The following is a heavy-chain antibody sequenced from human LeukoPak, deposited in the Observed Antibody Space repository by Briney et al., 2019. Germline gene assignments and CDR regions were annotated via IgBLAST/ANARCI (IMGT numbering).Heavy chain of an antibody. V-gene: IGHV4-39*06. J-gene: IGHJ5*01. CDR1: GASVSSNF. D-gene: IGHD2-21*02. Sequence: SETLSLTCAVSGASVSSNFWGWIRQPPGKGPEWLGSISHIGATYYNPSLKSRVTISLDTSKNQFTLTVTSVTVADTALYFCASRSVVSPTAIETWFDSWGQGTLVTVSS. CDR3: ASRSVVSPTAIETWFDS. CDR2: ISHIGAT.